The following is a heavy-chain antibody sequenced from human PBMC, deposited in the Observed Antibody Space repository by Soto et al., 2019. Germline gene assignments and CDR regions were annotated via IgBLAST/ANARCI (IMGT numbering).Heavy chain of an antibody. CDR3: AKDLGSYYYYGMDV. J-gene: IGHJ6*02. CDR2: ISYDGSNK. V-gene: IGHV3-30*18. CDR1: GFTFSSYG. D-gene: IGHD1-26*01. Sequence: PVGSLRLSCAASGFTFSSYGMHWVRQAPGKGLEWVAVISYDGSNKYYADSVKGRFTISRDNSKNTLYLQMNSLRAEDTAVYYCAKDLGSYYYYGMDVWGQGTTVTV.